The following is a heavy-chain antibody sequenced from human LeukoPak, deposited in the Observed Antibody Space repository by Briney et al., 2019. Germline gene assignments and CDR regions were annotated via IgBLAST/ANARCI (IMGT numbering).Heavy chain of an antibody. CDR3: ARSPYYYGSGGSFDY. D-gene: IGHD3-10*01. Sequence: ASVKVSCKASGYTFTGYYMHWVRQAPGQGLEWMGWINPNSGGTNYAQKFQGWVTMTRDTSISTAYMELSRLRSDDTAVYYCARSPYYYGSGGSFDYWGQGTLVTVSS. CDR1: GYTFTGYY. V-gene: IGHV1-2*04. J-gene: IGHJ4*02. CDR2: INPNSGGT.